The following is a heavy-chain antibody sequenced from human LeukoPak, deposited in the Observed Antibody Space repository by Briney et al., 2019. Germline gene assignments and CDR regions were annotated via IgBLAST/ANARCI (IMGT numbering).Heavy chain of an antibody. CDR1: GFTLSSCA. CDR2: ISYDGSNK. J-gene: IGHJ4*02. V-gene: IGHV3-30-3*01. CDR3: ARDMGTGYCSSPSCYAFDY. D-gene: IGHD2-2*01. Sequence: QSRGSLRLSCAASGFTLSSCAMHWVRQAPGKGLEWVAVISYDGSNKYYADSVKGRFTISRDNSKNTLYLQMNSLRTEDTAMYYCARDMGTGYCSSPSCYAFDYWGQGTLVTVSS.